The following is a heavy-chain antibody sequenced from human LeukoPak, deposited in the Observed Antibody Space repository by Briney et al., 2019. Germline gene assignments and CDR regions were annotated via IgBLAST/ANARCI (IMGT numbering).Heavy chain of an antibody. CDR2: IYYSGST. V-gene: IGHV4-59*01. J-gene: IGHJ4*02. CDR1: RGSISSYY. D-gene: IGHD5-24*01. CDR3: ARVVDHGYSDY. Sequence: SETLSLTCTVSRGSISSYYWRWIRQPPGKGLEWIGYIYYSGSTKYNPSLKSRVTISVDTSKNQFSLELSSVTAADTAVYYCARVVDHGYSDYWGLGTLVTVSS.